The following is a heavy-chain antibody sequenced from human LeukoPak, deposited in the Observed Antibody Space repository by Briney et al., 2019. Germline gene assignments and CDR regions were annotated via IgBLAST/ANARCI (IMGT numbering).Heavy chain of an antibody. CDR2: INPADSDT. V-gene: IGHV5-51*01. D-gene: IGHD6-13*01. CDR1: GYSFTTYW. J-gene: IGHJ4*02. Sequence: GESLKISCKGSGYSFTTYWIGWVRQMPGKGLDWMGIINPADSDTRYSPSFQGQVTISADNSISTAYLQWTSLRAPGTAMYYCARIGTYAEFDYWGQGSLVNVSS. CDR3: ARIGTYAEFDY.